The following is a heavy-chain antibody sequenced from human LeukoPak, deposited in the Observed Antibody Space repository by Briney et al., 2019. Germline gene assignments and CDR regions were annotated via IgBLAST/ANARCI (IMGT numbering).Heavy chain of an antibody. CDR3: ARGRTLVVVAATHYYYYGMDD. CDR2: INHSGST. V-gene: IGHV4-34*01. D-gene: IGHD2-15*01. J-gene: IGHJ6*02. CDR1: GGSFSGYY. Sequence: SETLSLTCAVYGGSFSGYYWSWIRQPPGKGLEWIGEINHSGSTNYNPSLKSRVTISVDTSKNQFSLKLSSVTAADTAVYYCARGRTLVVVAATHYYYYGMDDWGQGTTVTVSS.